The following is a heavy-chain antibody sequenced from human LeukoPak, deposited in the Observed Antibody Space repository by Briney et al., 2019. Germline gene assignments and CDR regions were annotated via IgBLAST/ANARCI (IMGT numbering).Heavy chain of an antibody. V-gene: IGHV4-59*01. CDR3: ARVVYGDSSKDFDY. CDR1: GGSISSYY. J-gene: IGHJ4*02. CDR2: IYYSGST. D-gene: IGHD4-17*01. Sequence: SETLSLTCTVSGGSISSYYWSWIRQPPGKGLEWIGYIYYSGSTNYNPSLKSRVTISVDTSKNQFSLKLSSVTAADTAVYYCARVVYGDSSKDFDYWGQGTLVTVSS.